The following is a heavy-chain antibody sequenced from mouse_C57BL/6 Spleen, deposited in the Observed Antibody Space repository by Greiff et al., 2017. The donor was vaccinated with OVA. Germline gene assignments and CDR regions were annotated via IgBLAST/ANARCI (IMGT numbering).Heavy chain of an antibody. J-gene: IGHJ3*01. CDR3: ARDGYYGSSPFAY. V-gene: IGHV3-6*01. D-gene: IGHD1-1*01. CDR2: ISYDGSN. CDR1: GYSITSGYY. Sequence: EVQVVESGPGLVKPSQSLSLTCSVTGYSITSGYYWNWIRQFPGNKLEWMGYISYDGSNNYNPSLKNRISITRDTSKNQFVLKLNSVTTEDTATDYCARDGYYGSSPFAYWGQGTLVTVSA.